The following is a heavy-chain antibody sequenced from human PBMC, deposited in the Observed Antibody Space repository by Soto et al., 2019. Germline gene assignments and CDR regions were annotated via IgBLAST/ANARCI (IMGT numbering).Heavy chain of an antibody. V-gene: IGHV1-18*01. CDR2: ISAYNGNT. CDR1: GYTFTSYG. Sequence: GASVKVSCKASGYTFTSYGISWVRQAPGQGLEWMGWISAYNGNTNYAQKLQGRVTMTTDTSTSTAYMELRSLRSDDTAVYYCARGPPAPFGESVWVWFDPWGQGTLVTVSS. J-gene: IGHJ5*02. D-gene: IGHD3-10*01. CDR3: ARGPPAPFGESVWVWFDP.